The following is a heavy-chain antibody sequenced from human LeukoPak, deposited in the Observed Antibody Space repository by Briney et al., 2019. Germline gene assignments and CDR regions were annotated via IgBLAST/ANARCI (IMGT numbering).Heavy chain of an antibody. CDR3: ARDGPAMVRGVSDAFDI. CDR2: ISSSSSYI. J-gene: IGHJ3*02. CDR1: GFTFSSYG. Sequence: GGSLRLSCAASGFTFSSYGMSWVRQAPGKGLEWVSSISSSSSYIYYADSVKGRFTISRDNAKNSLYLQMNSLRAEDTAVYYCARDGPAMVRGVSDAFDIWGQGTMVTVSS. D-gene: IGHD3-10*01. V-gene: IGHV3-21*01.